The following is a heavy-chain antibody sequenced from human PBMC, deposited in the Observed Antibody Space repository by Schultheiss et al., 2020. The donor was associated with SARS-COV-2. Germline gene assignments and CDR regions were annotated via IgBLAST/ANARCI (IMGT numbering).Heavy chain of an antibody. CDR3: AREGSDTSGWYQAFDI. V-gene: IGHV1-2*02. CDR2: INPNSGGT. Sequence: ASVKVSCKASGYTFTSYGISWVRQAPGQGLEWMGWINPNSGGTNYAQKFQGRVTMTRDTSISTAYMELSRLRSDDTAVYYCAREGSDTSGWYQAFDIWGQGTTVTVSS. D-gene: IGHD6-19*01. J-gene: IGHJ3*02. CDR1: GYTFTSYG.